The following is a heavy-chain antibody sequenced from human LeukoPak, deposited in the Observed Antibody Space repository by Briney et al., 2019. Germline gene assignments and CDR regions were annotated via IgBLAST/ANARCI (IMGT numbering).Heavy chain of an antibody. CDR1: GGSISSHY. D-gene: IGHD6-25*01. V-gene: IGHV4-4*07. J-gene: IGHJ6*02. Sequence: SETLSLTCTVSGGSISSHYWSWIRQPAGKGLEWIGRIYTSGSTNYNPSLKSRVTMSVDTSKNQFSLKLSSVTAADTAVYYCARDARLYYYYGMDVWGQGTTVTVSS. CDR3: ARDARLYYYYGMDV. CDR2: IYTSGST.